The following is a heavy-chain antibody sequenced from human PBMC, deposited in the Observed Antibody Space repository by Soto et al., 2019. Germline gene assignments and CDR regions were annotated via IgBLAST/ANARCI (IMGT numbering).Heavy chain of an antibody. J-gene: IGHJ6*02. D-gene: IGHD2-8*01. Sequence: QVQLVESGGGVVQPGRSLRLSCAASGFTFSSYAMHWVRQAPGKGLEWVAVISYDGSNKYYAESVKGRFTISRDNSKNTLYLQMNSLRAEDTAVYYCARGPYCTNGVCYPPLGMDVWGQGTTVTVSS. V-gene: IGHV3-30-3*01. CDR3: ARGPYCTNGVCYPPLGMDV. CDR2: ISYDGSNK. CDR1: GFTFSSYA.